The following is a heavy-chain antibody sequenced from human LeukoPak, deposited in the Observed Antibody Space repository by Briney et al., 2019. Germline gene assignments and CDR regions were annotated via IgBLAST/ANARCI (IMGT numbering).Heavy chain of an antibody. V-gene: IGHV4-39*01. Sequence: SETLSLTCTVSGGSISSSSYYWGWIRQPPGKGLEWIGNIYYSGTTYYNPSLKSRVTISVDSPKNQFSLKLSSVTAEDTAVYYCATSQRANWNGWFDPWGQGTLVTVS. CDR2: IYYSGTT. CDR1: GGSISSSSYY. CDR3: ATSQRANWNGWFDP. J-gene: IGHJ5*02. D-gene: IGHD1-1*01.